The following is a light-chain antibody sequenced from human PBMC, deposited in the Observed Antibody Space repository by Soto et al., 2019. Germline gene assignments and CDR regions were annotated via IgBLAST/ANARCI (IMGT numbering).Light chain of an antibody. CDR1: QTIDNT. V-gene: IGKV3D-11*02. Sequence: EIVMTQSPATLSLSPGERATLSCRASQTIDNTLAWYQRKPGQAPRLLIYDASNRATGIPARFSGSGSGTDFTLTISSLEPEDFAVYYCQQRFNWQVTFGQGTRLEIK. CDR2: DAS. J-gene: IGKJ5*01. CDR3: QQRFNWQVT.